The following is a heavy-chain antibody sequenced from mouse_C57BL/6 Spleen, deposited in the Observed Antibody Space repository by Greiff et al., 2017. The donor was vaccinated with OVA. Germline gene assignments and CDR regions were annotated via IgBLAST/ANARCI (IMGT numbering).Heavy chain of an antibody. CDR1: GYSITSGYY. CDR3: AREGDYYGSSPAY. D-gene: IGHD1-1*01. CDR2: ISYDGSN. V-gene: IGHV3-6*01. J-gene: IGHJ3*01. Sequence: VQLKESGPGLVKPSQSLSLTCSVTGYSITSGYYWNWIRQFPGNKLEWMGYISYDGSNNYNPSLKNRISITRDTSKNQFFLKLNSVTTEDTATYYCAREGDYYGSSPAYWGQGTLVTVSA.